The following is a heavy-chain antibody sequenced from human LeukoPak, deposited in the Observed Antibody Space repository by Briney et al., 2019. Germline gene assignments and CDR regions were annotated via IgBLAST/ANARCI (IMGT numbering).Heavy chain of an antibody. Sequence: SQTLSLTCSVSGGSINGGSYYWSWIRQPAGKPLEWIGHIFTTGSTSYNPSLRTRVTISEDSSKDQFSLNLKSVTAADTAVYYCARLDSSGYSGRSYYYFDYWGQGTLVTVSS. CDR3: ARLDSSGYSGRSYYYFDY. CDR1: GGSINGGSYY. CDR2: IFTTGST. V-gene: IGHV4-61*09. J-gene: IGHJ4*02. D-gene: IGHD3-22*01.